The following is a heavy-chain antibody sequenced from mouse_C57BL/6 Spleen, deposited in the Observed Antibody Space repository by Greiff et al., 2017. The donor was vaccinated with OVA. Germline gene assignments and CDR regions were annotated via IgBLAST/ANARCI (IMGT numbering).Heavy chain of an antibody. CDR3: AREITTVVGAMDY. J-gene: IGHJ4*01. CDR2: IDPSDSET. CDR1: GYTFTSYW. Sequence: QVQLQQPGAELVRPGSSVKLSCKASGYTFTSYWMHWVKQRPIQGLEWIGNIDPSDSETHYNQKFKDKATLTVDKSSSTAYMQLSSLTSADSAVYYCAREITTVVGAMDYWGQGTSVTVSS. D-gene: IGHD1-1*01. V-gene: IGHV1-52*01.